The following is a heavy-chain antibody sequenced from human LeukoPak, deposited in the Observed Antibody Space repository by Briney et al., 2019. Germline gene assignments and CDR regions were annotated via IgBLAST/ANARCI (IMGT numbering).Heavy chain of an antibody. J-gene: IGHJ3*02. CDR1: GGSISSSSYY. CDR2: IYYSGST. CDR3: ARRSRCSSTRCYLDAFDI. V-gene: IGHV4-39*07. D-gene: IGHD2-2*01. Sequence: ASETLSLTCTVSGGSISSSSYYWGWIRQPPGKGLEWIGSIYYSGSTYYNPSLKSRVTISVDTSKNQFSLKLSSVTAADTAVYYCARRSRCSSTRCYLDAFDIWGQGTMVTVSS.